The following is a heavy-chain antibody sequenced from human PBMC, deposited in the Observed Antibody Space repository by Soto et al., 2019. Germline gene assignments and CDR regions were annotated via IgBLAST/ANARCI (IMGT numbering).Heavy chain of an antibody. V-gene: IGHV3-23*01. J-gene: IGHJ3*02. CDR3: APHVSCSGGSCQYDAFAI. D-gene: IGHD2-15*01. CDR1: EFTVSGHA. Sequence: EVQVLESGGGLVQPGGSLRLSCEGSEFTVSGHAMTWIRQAPGQGLEWVSTITADGGTYYADSVKGRFAMSRDTSENTLYLQMNSLGAEDTAAYYCAPHVSCSGGSCQYDAFAIRGQGTMVTVSS. CDR2: ITADGGT.